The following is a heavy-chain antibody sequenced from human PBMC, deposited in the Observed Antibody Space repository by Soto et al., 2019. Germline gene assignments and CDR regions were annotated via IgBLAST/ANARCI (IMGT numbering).Heavy chain of an antibody. CDR2: IYHSGST. Sequence: SETLSLPCAGSCYSISSGYYWGWIRQPPGKGLEWIGSIYHSGSTYYNPSLKSRVTISVDTFKNQFSLKLSSVTAADTAVYCCARDTLGAARIYKWFDPWGQGTQVTVSS. J-gene: IGHJ5*02. V-gene: IGHV4-38-2*02. CDR3: ARDTLGAARIYKWFDP. D-gene: IGHD2-15*01. CDR1: CYSISSGYY.